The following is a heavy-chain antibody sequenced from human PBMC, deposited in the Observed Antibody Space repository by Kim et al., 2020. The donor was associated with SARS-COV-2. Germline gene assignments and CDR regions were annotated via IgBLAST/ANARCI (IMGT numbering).Heavy chain of an antibody. CDR2: IWYDGDNK. D-gene: IGHD5-18*01. V-gene: IGHV3-33*03. CDR3: AKDRERSYGYFGGMDV. Sequence: GGSLRLSCAASGFTFSNYGMHWVRQAPGKGLEWVSVIWYDGDNKYYADSVKGRFTISRDTSKNTVYLQMNGLRAEDTAVYYCAKDRERSYGYFGGMDVWGQGTTVTVSS. J-gene: IGHJ6*02. CDR1: GFTFSNYG.